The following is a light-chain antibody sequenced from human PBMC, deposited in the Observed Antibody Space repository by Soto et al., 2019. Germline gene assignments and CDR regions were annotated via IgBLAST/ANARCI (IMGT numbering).Light chain of an antibody. Sequence: EIVMTQSPATLSVSPGERATLSCRASQTVLSNLAWYQQKPGQAPRLLIYGASTRATGIPARFSGSGSGTEFALTISSLQSEDFAVYYCQQYNNWPITFGQGTRLDIK. CDR2: GAS. CDR1: QTVLSN. V-gene: IGKV3-15*01. J-gene: IGKJ5*01. CDR3: QQYNNWPIT.